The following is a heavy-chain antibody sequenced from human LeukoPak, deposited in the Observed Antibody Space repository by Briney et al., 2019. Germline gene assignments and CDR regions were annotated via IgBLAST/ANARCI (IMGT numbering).Heavy chain of an antibody. CDR3: ARDWSMTTLDY. V-gene: IGHV1-2*06. CDR1: GYTFIGYY. D-gene: IGHD4-17*01. J-gene: IGHJ4*02. Sequence: ASLKVSCKASGYTFIGYYMHWVRQAPGQGLEWMGRINPNSGGTDYAQKFQGRVTMTRDTSISTAYLEFSSLRSDDTAVYYCARDWSMTTLDYWGPGTLVTVSS. CDR2: INPNSGGT.